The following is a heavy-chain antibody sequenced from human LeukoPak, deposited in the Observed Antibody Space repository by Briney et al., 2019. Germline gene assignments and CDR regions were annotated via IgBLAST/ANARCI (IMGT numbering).Heavy chain of an antibody. V-gene: IGHV3-48*02. Sequence: PGGSLRLSYAASEFTFTDSIMNWVRQAPGKGLEWMSSMNSDGSHIYHAGSVEGRFTISRDNARNSLYLQMNGLRDEDTAVYYCARGSFGVFDYWGQGILVTVSS. D-gene: IGHD3-10*01. J-gene: IGHJ4*02. CDR3: ARGSFGVFDY. CDR1: EFTFTDSI. CDR2: MNSDGSHI.